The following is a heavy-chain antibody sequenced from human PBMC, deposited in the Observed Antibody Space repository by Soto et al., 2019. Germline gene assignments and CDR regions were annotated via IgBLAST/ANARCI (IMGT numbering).Heavy chain of an antibody. V-gene: IGHV3-23*01. Sequence: GGSLRLSCAASGLTFSSSAMSWVRQAPGKGLEWVSAISGSGASTYYADSVKGRFTISRDNSKNTLYLQMNSLRADDTAVYYCAKNRDGYYYYYFAYCGQGPLVTVYS. J-gene: IGHJ4*02. CDR1: GLTFSSSA. CDR3: AKNRDGYYYYYFAY. D-gene: IGHD3-22*01. CDR2: ISGSGAST.